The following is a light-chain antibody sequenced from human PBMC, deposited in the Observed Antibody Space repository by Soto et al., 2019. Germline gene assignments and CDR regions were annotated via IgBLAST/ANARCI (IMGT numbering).Light chain of an antibody. J-gene: IGLJ1*01. CDR2: GNS. CDR3: QSYNSSLSAYV. CDR1: SSNIGAGYD. V-gene: IGLV1-40*01. Sequence: QSVLTQPPSVSGAPGQRVTISCTGSSSNIGAGYDVHWYQQLPGTAPNLHIYGNSNRPSGVPDRFSGSKAGTSASLAITGLQAEDEADYYCQSYNSSLSAYVFGTGTKLTVL.